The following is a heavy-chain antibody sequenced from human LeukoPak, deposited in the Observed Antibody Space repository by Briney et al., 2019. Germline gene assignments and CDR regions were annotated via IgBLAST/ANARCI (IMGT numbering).Heavy chain of an antibody. CDR1: GYTFTAYY. Sequence: GASVKVSCKASGYTFTAYYMHWVRQAPGQGLEWMGWINPNSGDTTYAQNLQGSVTMTRDTSISTAYMELTRLRSDDTAVYYCARDRPLRDWGQGTLVTVSS. J-gene: IGHJ4*02. CDR2: INPNSGDT. CDR3: ARDRPLRD. V-gene: IGHV1-2*02. D-gene: IGHD3-9*01.